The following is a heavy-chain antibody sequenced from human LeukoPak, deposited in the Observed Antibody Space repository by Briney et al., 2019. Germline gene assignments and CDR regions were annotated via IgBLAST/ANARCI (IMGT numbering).Heavy chain of an antibody. V-gene: IGHV4-39*07. J-gene: IGHJ4*02. Sequence: SETLSLTCTVSGGSISSSSYYWGWIRQPPGKGLEWIGSIYDSGSTYYSPSLKSRLTISVDTSKNQFSLMLTSVTAADTAVYYCARDPRFSPFDYWGQGTLVTVSS. CDR3: ARDPRFSPFDY. CDR2: IYDSGST. CDR1: GGSISSSSYY.